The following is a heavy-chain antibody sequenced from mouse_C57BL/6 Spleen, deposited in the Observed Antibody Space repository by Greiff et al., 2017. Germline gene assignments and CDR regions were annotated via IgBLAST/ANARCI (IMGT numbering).Heavy chain of an antibody. Sequence: VQLKQPGAELVMPGASVKLSCKASGYTFTSYWMHWVKQRPGQGLEWIGEIDPSDSYTNSNQKFKGKSTLTVDKSSSTAYMQLSSLTSEDSAFYFCASQTGTWFDYWGQGTTLTVSS. CDR1: GYTFTSYW. V-gene: IGHV1-69*01. CDR3: ASQTGTWFDY. CDR2: IDPSDSYT. D-gene: IGHD4-1*01. J-gene: IGHJ2*01.